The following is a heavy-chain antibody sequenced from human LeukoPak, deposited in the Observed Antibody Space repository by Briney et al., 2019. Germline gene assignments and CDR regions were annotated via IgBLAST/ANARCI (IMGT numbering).Heavy chain of an antibody. Sequence: GESLKISCKGSGDRFTNYWIGWVRQMPGKGLEWMGIIYPGDSDTRYSPSFQGQVPISADRATSTAYLQWSSLTASDSAMYYCARRPLRSQNWFSPWGQGTLVTVSS. CDR2: IYPGDSDT. CDR1: GDRFTNYW. V-gene: IGHV5-51*01. J-gene: IGHJ5*02. D-gene: IGHD3-10*01. CDR3: ARRPLRSQNWFSP.